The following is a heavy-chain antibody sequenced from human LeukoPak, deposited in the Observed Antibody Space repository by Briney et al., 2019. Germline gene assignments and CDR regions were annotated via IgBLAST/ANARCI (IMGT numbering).Heavy chain of an antibody. J-gene: IGHJ4*02. Sequence: PGGSLRLSCTASGFTFGAYLISWVRHAPGEGLERVGFIRGKAYGSIPEYPASVKRRFTILRDDSKSIASLQMNRLKTEDTALYYCTASDPLYCSSTGCHIDYWGQGTLVTVSS. CDR3: TASDPLYCSSTGCHIDY. V-gene: IGHV3-49*04. CDR2: IRGKAYGSIP. D-gene: IGHD2-2*01. CDR1: GFTFGAYL.